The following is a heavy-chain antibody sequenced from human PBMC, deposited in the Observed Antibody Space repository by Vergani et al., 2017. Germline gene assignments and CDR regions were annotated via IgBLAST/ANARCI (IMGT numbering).Heavy chain of an antibody. CDR1: GGSISSYY. D-gene: IGHD3-22*01. J-gene: IGHJ4*02. Sequence: QVQLQESGPGLGKPSETLSLTCTVSGGSISSYYWSWIRQPAGKGLEWIGRIYTSGSTNYNPSLKSRVTMSVDTSKNQFSLKLSSVTAADTAVYYCAREIPIHSSGYYYFVDYWGQGNLVTVSS. CDR2: IYTSGST. CDR3: AREIPIHSSGYYYFVDY. V-gene: IGHV4-4*07.